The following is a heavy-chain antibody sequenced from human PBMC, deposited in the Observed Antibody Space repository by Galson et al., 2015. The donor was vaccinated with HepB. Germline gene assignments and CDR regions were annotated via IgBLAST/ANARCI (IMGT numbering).Heavy chain of an antibody. J-gene: IGHJ4*02. D-gene: IGHD2-15*01. CDR2: ISGYNGNT. CDR3: ARGSKRPYCNGGSCVNDY. CDR1: GYIFRNFG. Sequence: SVKVSCKASGYIFRNFGISWVRQAPGRGLEWMGWISGYNGNTNHAQKIPGRVTMTMDTTTSTVYMELRSLRSDDTAVYYCARGSKRPYCNGGSCVNDYWGQGTLVTVAS. V-gene: IGHV1-18*04.